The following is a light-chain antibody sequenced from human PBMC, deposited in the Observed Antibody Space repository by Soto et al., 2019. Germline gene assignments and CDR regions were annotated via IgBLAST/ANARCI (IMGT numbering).Light chain of an antibody. CDR2: DVN. CDR3: SSYLNYNSEV. V-gene: IGLV2-8*01. J-gene: IGLJ1*01. CDR1: STDVGGYNY. Sequence: QSVLTQPPSASGSPGESVTISCTGTSTDVGGYNYVSWYQRHPGKAPKLIIYDVNKPPSGVPDRFSGSKSGNTASLTVSGLQAEDEADYYCSSYLNYNSEVFGTGTQLTVL.